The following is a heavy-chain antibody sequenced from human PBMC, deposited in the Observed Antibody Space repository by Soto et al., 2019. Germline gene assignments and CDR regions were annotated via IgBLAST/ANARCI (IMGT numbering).Heavy chain of an antibody. CDR1: GFSFSSYA. J-gene: IGHJ5*02. CDR2: ISHDGNNK. D-gene: IGHD6-19*01. V-gene: IGHV3-30-3*01. Sequence: QVRLVESGGGVVQPGRSLRLSCTASGFSFSSYAMYWFRQPPGKGLEWVAVISHDGNNKHYADSVKGRVTVSRDNSNHSLELQLNSLRGEDTAMYYCARDMYSSDYFVKWFEPWGQVTLVTVSS. CDR3: ARDMYSSDYFVKWFEP.